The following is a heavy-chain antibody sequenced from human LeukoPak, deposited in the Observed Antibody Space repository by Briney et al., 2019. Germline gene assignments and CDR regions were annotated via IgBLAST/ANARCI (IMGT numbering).Heavy chain of an antibody. V-gene: IGHV1-24*01. D-gene: IGHD4-17*01. CDR2: FDPEDGET. CDR1: GDTLTELS. Sequence: ASVKVSCKVSGDTLTELSMHWVRQAPGKGLEWMGGFDPEDGETIYAQKFQGRVTITRDTSASTAYMELSSLRSEDTAVYYCARDYGDYDYYFDYWGQGTLVTVSS. J-gene: IGHJ4*02. CDR3: ARDYGDYDYYFDY.